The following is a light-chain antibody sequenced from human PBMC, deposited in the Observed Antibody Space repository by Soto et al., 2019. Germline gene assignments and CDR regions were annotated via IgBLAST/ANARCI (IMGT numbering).Light chain of an antibody. CDR1: QDISNY. J-gene: IGKJ4*01. CDR3: QQYDTLPLT. Sequence: DIQMTQSPSSLSASVGDRVTITCQASQDISNYLNWYQQKPGKAPKLLIYDASNLETGVPSRFSGSGSGTDFTFTISILQPEDIATYYCQQYDTLPLTFGGGTKVEIK. V-gene: IGKV1-33*01. CDR2: DAS.